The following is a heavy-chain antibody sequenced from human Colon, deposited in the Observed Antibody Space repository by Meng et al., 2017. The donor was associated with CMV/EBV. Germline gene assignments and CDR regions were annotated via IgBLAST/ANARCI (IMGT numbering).Heavy chain of an antibody. CDR2: MNPNSGNT. V-gene: IGHV1-8*01. Sequence: ASVKVSCKASGYTFTSYDINWVRQATGQGLEWMGWMNPNSGNTGYAQKFQGRVTMTRNTSISTAYMELSSLRSDDTAVYYCARDSISNSRDYYFDYWGQGTLVTVSS. D-gene: IGHD6-6*01. CDR1: GYTFTSYD. J-gene: IGHJ4*02. CDR3: ARDSISNSRDYYFDY.